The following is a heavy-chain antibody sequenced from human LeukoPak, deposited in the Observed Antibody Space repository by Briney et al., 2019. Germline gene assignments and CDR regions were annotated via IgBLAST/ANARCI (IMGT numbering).Heavy chain of an antibody. CDR3: ARDRGGRGWFDP. J-gene: IGHJ5*02. CDR2: ISSTSSTI. CDR1: RFTFSTYS. V-gene: IGHV3-48*01. Sequence: GGSLRLSCAASRFTFSTYSMNWVRQAPGTGLEWVSYISSTSSTIYYADSVKGRFTISRDNAKNSLYLQMNSLRVEDTALYYCARDRGGRGWFDPWGQGTLVTVSS. D-gene: IGHD2-15*01.